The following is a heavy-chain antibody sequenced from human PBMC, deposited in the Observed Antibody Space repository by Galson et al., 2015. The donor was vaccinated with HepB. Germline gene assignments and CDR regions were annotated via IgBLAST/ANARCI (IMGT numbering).Heavy chain of an antibody. CDR1: GGTFSSYA. CDR3: ARGVVPAAKFYYYGMNV. CDR2: IIPIFGTA. D-gene: IGHD2-2*01. V-gene: IGHV1-69*13. Sequence: SVKVSCKASGGTFSSYAISWVRQAPGQGLEWMGGIIPIFGTANYAQKFQGRVTITADESTSTAYMELSSLRSEDTAVYYCARGVVPAAKFYYYGMNVWGQGTTVTVSS. J-gene: IGHJ6*02.